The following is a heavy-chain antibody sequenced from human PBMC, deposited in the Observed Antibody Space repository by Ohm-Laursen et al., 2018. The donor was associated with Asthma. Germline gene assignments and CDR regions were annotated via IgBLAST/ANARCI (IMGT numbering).Heavy chain of an antibody. V-gene: IGHV3-7*05. CDR1: GLSFSSSW. J-gene: IGHJ4*02. CDR2: IKEDGSEE. Sequence: SLRLSCSASGLSFSSSWMAWVRQAPGKGPEWVAHIKEDGSEESYLASVKGRFTISWDDAKNSPYLQMNSLRVDDTAVYYCATLGDSSITQWGQGTLVTVSS. D-gene: IGHD3-16*01. CDR3: ATLGDSSITQ.